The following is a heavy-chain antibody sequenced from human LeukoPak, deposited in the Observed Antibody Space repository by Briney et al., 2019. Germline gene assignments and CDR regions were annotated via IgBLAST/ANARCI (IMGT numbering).Heavy chain of an antibody. CDR3: ARFIAAGRDSFDY. D-gene: IGHD6-13*01. V-gene: IGHV6-1*01. CDR2: TYYRSKLYN. J-gene: IGHJ4*02. CDR1: GDSLSSNTVA. Sequence: SQTLSLTCVVSGDSLSSNTVAWNWLRQSPSRGLEWLGRTYYRSKLYNDYAVSVKSRIAINPDTSKNQFSLQLNSVTPEDTAVYYCARFIAAGRDSFDYWGQGTPVTVSS.